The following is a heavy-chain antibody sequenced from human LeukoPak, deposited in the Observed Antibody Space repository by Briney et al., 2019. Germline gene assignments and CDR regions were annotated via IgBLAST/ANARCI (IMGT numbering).Heavy chain of an antibody. CDR2: ISSSSNYI. D-gene: IGHD2-15*01. CDR1: GFTFSSYT. V-gene: IGHV3-21*01. Sequence: GGSLRLSCAASGFTFSSYTMNWVRQAPGKGLEWVSSISSSSNYIYNADSVKGRFTISRDNAKNSVYLQMNSLRAEDTAVYYCARDRGVDYWGQGTLVTVFS. J-gene: IGHJ4*02. CDR3: ARDRGVDY.